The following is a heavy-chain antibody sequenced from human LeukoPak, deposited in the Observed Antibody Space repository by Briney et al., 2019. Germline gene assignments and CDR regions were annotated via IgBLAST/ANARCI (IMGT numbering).Heavy chain of an antibody. J-gene: IGHJ6*02. CDR2: ISAYSGNT. Sequence: ASVKVSCKASGYTFTSYGISWVRQAPGQGLEWMGWISAYSGNTNYAQKLQGRVTMTTDTSTSTAYMELRSLRSDDTAVYYCASGPYYDSSGWPRYDGMDVWGQGTTVTVSS. CDR3: ASGPYYDSSGWPRYDGMDV. V-gene: IGHV1-18*01. CDR1: GYTFTSYG. D-gene: IGHD3-22*01.